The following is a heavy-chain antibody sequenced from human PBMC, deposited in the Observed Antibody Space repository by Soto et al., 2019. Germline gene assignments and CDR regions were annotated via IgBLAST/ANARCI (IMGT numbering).Heavy chain of an antibody. CDR3: ATADIVVVPAAMPGGY. CDR1: GFTFSSYG. J-gene: IGHJ4*02. Sequence: GGSLRLSCAASGFTFSSYGMHWVRQAPGKGLEWVAVIWYDGSNKYYADSVKGRFTISRDNSKNTLYLQMNSLRAEDTAVYYCATADIVVVPAAMPGGYWGQGTLVTVSS. D-gene: IGHD2-2*01. V-gene: IGHV3-33*01. CDR2: IWYDGSNK.